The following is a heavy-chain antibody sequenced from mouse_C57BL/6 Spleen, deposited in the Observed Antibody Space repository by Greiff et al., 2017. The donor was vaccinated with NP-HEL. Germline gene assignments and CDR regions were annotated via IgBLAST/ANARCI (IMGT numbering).Heavy chain of an antibody. J-gene: IGHJ4*01. CDR1: GYTFTEYT. Sequence: QVHVKQSGAELVKPGASVKLSCKASGYTFTEYTIHWVKQRSGQGLEWIGWFYPGSGSIKYNEKFKDKATLTADKSSSTVYMELSRLTSEDSAVYFCARHEGGPDAMDYWGQGTSVTVSS. V-gene: IGHV1-62-2*01. CDR2: FYPGSGSI. D-gene: IGHD3-3*01. CDR3: ARHEGGPDAMDY.